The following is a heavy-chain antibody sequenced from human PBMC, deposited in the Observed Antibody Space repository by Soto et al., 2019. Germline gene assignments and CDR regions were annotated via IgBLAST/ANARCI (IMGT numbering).Heavy chain of an antibody. CDR1: GFTVSSNY. CDR2: TYSGGYT. J-gene: IGHJ3*02. Sequence: GGSLRLSCATSGFTVSSNYMNWVRQAPGKGLEWVSLTYSGGYTDYADSVKGRFTISRDNSKNTLDLQMSSLRAEDTAVYYCARSVVVTLGGALDIWGQGTMVTVSS. D-gene: IGHD2-15*01. V-gene: IGHV3-66*01. CDR3: ARSVVVTLGGALDI.